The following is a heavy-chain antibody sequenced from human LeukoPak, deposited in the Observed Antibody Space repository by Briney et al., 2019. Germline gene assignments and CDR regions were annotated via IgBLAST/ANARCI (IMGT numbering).Heavy chain of an antibody. CDR1: GGSISSYY. CDR2: IYTSGST. Sequence: SETLSLTCTVSGGSISSYYWSWIRQPAGKGQEWIGRIYTSGSTNYNPSLKSRVTMSVDTSKNQFSLKLSSVTAADTAVYYCARGSGYYGSGSYSLMYWGQGTLVTVSS. V-gene: IGHV4-4*07. J-gene: IGHJ4*02. CDR3: ARGSGYYGSGSYSLMY. D-gene: IGHD3-10*01.